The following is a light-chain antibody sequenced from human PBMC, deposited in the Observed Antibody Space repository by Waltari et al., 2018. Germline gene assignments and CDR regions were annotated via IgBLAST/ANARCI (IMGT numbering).Light chain of an antibody. V-gene: IGLV3-27*01. J-gene: IGLJ3*02. CDR1: VLSQKF. CDR2: EDT. Sequence: SYELTQPSSVSVSPGQTARITCSGDVLSQKFARWLQQKPGQAPLLLICEDTKRPPGIPGRFSGSSSGTPVTWTITGAQVEDEADYYCYSASDNNWVFGGGTMLTVL. CDR3: YSASDNNWV.